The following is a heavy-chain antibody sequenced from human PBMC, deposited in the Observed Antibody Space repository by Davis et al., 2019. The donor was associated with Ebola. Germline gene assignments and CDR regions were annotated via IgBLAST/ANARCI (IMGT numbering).Heavy chain of an antibody. CDR2: IKQDGSEK. Sequence: GGSLRLSCAASGFTFSSYWMSWVRQAPGKGLEWVANIKQDGSEKYYVDSVKGRFTISRDNAKNSLYLQMNNLRAEDTAVYYCARDGAYGDYGFDYWGQGTLVTVSS. D-gene: IGHD4-17*01. CDR1: GFTFSSYW. CDR3: ARDGAYGDYGFDY. V-gene: IGHV3-7*01. J-gene: IGHJ4*02.